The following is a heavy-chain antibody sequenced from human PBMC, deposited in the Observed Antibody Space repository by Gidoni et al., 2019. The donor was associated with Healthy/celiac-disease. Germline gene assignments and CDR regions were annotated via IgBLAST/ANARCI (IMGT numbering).Heavy chain of an antibody. CDR2: IYYSGST. Sequence: QLPLQESGPGLVKPSETLSLTCTVSGGSISSSSYYWGWIRQPPGKGLEWIGSIYYSGSTYYNPSLKSRVTISVDTSKNQFSLKLSSVTAADTAVYYCARRVRGYSYGYFDYWGQGTLVTVSS. V-gene: IGHV4-39*01. CDR1: GGSISSSSYY. D-gene: IGHD5-18*01. J-gene: IGHJ4*02. CDR3: ARRVRGYSYGYFDY.